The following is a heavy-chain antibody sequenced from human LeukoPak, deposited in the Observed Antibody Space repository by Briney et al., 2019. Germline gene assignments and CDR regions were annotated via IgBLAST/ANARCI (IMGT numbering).Heavy chain of an antibody. CDR1: GGSISSYY. J-gene: IGHJ5*02. V-gene: IGHV4-59*01. CDR2: IYYSGST. D-gene: IGHD6-19*01. CDR3: ARDYSSGWYWFDP. Sequence: SETLSLTCTVSGGSISSYYWSWIRQPPGKGLEWIGYIYYSGSTNHNPSLKSRVTISVDTSKNQFSLRLSSVTAADTAVYYCARDYSSGWYWFDPWGQGTLVTVSS.